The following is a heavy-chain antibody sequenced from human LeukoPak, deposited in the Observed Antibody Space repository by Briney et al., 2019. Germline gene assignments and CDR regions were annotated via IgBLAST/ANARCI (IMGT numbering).Heavy chain of an antibody. CDR2: ISSSSSTI. CDR1: GFTFSSYS. D-gene: IGHD2-15*01. CDR3: ARAYCSGGSCSYGLDV. V-gene: IGHV3-48*02. J-gene: IGHJ6*02. Sequence: GGSLRLSCAASGFTFSSYSMNWVRQAPGKGLEWVSYISSSSSTIYYADSVKGRFTISRDNAKNSLYLQMNSLRDEDTAAYYCARAYCSGGSCSYGLDVWGQGTTVTVSS.